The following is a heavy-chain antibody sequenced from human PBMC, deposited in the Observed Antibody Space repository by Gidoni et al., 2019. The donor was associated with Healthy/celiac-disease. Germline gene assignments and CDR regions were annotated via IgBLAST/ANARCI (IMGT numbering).Heavy chain of an antibody. D-gene: IGHD2-15*01. CDR1: GYTSTSYD. V-gene: IGHV1-8*01. Sequence: QVQLEQAGAEVKKPGASVKVSCKASGYTSTSYDINWVRQATGQGLEWMGWVNPNSGNTGYAQKFQGRVTMTRNTSISTAYMELSSLRSEDTAVYYCARGWDCSGGSCYVNWFDPWGQGTLVTVSS. J-gene: IGHJ5*02. CDR2: VNPNSGNT. CDR3: ARGWDCSGGSCYVNWFDP.